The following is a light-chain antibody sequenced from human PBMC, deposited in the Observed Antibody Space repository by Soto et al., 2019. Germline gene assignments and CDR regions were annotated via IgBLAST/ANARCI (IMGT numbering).Light chain of an antibody. V-gene: IGKV1-16*01. J-gene: IGKJ5*01. CDR3: QHYNGYPQT. Sequence: THMTQSASSLSASVGHRVTITCRASQGIDTYLAWFQQKPGKAPKTLIYAASSLHSGVPSRFSGSGFGTDFTLTISSLQPEDFATYYCQHYNGYPQTFGQGTRLEIK. CDR1: QGIDTY. CDR2: AAS.